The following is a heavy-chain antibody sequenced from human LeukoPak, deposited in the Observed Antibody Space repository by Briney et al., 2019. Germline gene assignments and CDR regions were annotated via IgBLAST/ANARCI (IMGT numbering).Heavy chain of an antibody. Sequence: SVKVSCKASGGTFSSYAISWVRQAPGQGLEWMGGIIPIFGTANYAQKFQGRVTITTDESTSTAYMELSSLRSEDTAVYYCARYNSSGWSGYYYYYMDVWGKGTTVTVSS. CDR1: GGTFSSYA. J-gene: IGHJ6*03. CDR3: ARYNSSGWSGYYYYYMDV. CDR2: IIPIFGTA. D-gene: IGHD6-19*01. V-gene: IGHV1-69*05.